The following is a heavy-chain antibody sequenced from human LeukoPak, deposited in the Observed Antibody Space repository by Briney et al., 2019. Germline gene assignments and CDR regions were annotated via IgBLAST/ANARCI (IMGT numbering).Heavy chain of an antibody. J-gene: IGHJ4*02. CDR2: INSDGSWT. CDR1: GFTFSSYS. Sequence: GGSLRLSCAASGFTFSSYSMNWVRQAPGKGLVWVSHINSDGSWTSYADSVKGRFTISKDNAKNTVYLQMNNLRAEDTAVYYCVSFYEAYWGRGTLVTVSS. CDR3: VSFYEAY. V-gene: IGHV3-74*01. D-gene: IGHD2/OR15-2a*01.